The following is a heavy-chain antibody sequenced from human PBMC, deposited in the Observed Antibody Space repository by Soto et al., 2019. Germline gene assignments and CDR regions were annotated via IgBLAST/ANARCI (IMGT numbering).Heavy chain of an antibody. CDR2: INAGNGNT. J-gene: IGHJ5*02. CDR1: GYTFTSYA. Sequence: AASGEVSCKGSGYTFTSYAMHLVRQAPGQRLEWMGWINAGNGNTKYSQKFQGRVTITRDTSASTAYMELSSLRSEDTAVYYCARDDCSDGSCYISDPWGQGIQVTVSS. D-gene: IGHD2-15*01. V-gene: IGHV1-3*01. CDR3: ARDDCSDGSCYISDP.